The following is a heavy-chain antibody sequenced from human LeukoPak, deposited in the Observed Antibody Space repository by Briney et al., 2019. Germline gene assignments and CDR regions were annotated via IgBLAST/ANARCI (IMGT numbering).Heavy chain of an antibody. D-gene: IGHD3-10*01. Sequence: GGSLRLSCAASGFTFSSYAMHWVRQAPGKGLEWVAVISYDGSNKYYTDSVKGRFNISIDNSKNTLYMQMNSLRAEDTAVYYCARELGDQSDAFDIWGQGTMVTVSS. CDR3: ARELGDQSDAFDI. J-gene: IGHJ3*02. CDR2: ISYDGSNK. CDR1: GFTFSSYA. V-gene: IGHV3-30*10.